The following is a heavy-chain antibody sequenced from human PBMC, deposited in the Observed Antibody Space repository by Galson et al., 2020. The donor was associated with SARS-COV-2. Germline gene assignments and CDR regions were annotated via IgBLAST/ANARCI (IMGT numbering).Heavy chain of an antibody. CDR1: GGTFSSYA. D-gene: IGHD3-9*01. CDR3: ARAGWGEPYDILTNYYYYYMDV. J-gene: IGHJ6*03. Sequence: ASVKVSCKASGGTFSSYAISWVRQAPGQGLEWMGRIIPIFGTANYAQKFQGRVTITADKSTSTAYMELSSLRSEDTAVYYCARAGWGEPYDILTNYYYYYMDVWGKGTTVTISS. V-gene: IGHV1-69*06. CDR2: IIPIFGTA.